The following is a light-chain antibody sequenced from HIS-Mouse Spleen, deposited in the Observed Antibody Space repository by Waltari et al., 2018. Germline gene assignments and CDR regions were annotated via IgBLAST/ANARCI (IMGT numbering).Light chain of an antibody. Sequence: QSALTQPRSVSGSPGQSVTISCTGTSSDVGGYNYVSWYQHHPGKAPKLMIYDVRKRPSGVPDRFSGSKSGNTASLTISGLQAEDEADYYCCSYAGSYTWVFGGGTKLTVL. J-gene: IGLJ3*02. CDR1: SSDVGGYNY. V-gene: IGLV2-11*01. CDR3: CSYAGSYTWV. CDR2: DVR.